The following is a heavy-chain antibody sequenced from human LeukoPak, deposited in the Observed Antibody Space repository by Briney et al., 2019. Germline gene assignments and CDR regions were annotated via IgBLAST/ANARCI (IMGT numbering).Heavy chain of an antibody. CDR2: IYYSGST. D-gene: IGHD5-18*01. Sequence: SETLSLTCTVSGGSISSSSYYWGWIRQPPGKGLEWIGSIYYSGSTYYNPSLKSRVTISVDTSKNQFSLKLSSVTAADTAVYYCARAGGYSYGYDDNWFDPWGQGTLVTVSS. J-gene: IGHJ5*02. CDR1: GGSISSSSYY. V-gene: IGHV4-39*07. CDR3: ARAGGYSYGYDDNWFDP.